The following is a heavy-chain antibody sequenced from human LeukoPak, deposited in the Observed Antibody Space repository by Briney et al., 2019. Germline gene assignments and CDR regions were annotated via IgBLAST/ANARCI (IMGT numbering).Heavy chain of an antibody. CDR3: ARTWIQLSTPDFDL. D-gene: IGHD5-18*01. V-gene: IGHV1-46*01. CDR2: INPSGGST. J-gene: IGHJ4*02. CDR1: GYTFTSYY. Sequence: ASVKVSCKASGYTFTSYYMHWVRQAPGQGLEWMGIINPSGGSTSYAQKFQGRVTMTRDTSTSTAYMELNGLRSDDTAIYYCARTWIQLSTPDFDLWGQGTLVTVSS.